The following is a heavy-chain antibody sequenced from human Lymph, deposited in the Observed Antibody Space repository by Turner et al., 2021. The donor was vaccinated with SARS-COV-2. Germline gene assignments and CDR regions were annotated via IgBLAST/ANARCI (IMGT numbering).Heavy chain of an antibody. CDR2: IYDSGGT. CDR3: ERGAPEGEYSAVFDY. D-gene: IGHD6-6*01. J-gene: IGHJ4*02. CDR1: GGSVSSSFYY. Sequence: QLLLQELRPGLAKPSETLSRACTVSGGSVSSSFYYWSWIRQPPGKGQEWIGSIYDSGGTGDTPSVKSGVTISVDTTKNQFTLKLSYVTATDTDVFYCERGAPEGEYSAVFDYWGQGTLVTVSS. V-gene: IGHV4-39*01.